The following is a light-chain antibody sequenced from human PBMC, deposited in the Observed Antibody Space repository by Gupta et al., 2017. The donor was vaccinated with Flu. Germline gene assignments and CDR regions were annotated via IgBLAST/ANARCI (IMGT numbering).Light chain of an antibody. CDR3: QQDNSYPWT. V-gene: IGKV1-5*03. CDR1: QSISSW. Sequence: DIQMTQSPSTLSASVGDRVTITCRASQSISSWLGWYQQKPGKAPKLLIYKASSLESGVPSRFSGSGSGTEFTLTISSLQPDDFATYYCQQDNSYPWTFGQGTKVEIK. J-gene: IGKJ1*01. CDR2: KAS.